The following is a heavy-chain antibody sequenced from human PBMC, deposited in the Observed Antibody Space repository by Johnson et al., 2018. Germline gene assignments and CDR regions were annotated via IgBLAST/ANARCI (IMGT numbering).Heavy chain of an antibody. V-gene: IGHV3-33*01. CDR1: GFSFRNYG. J-gene: IGHJ4*02. CDR2: VWYDEDNK. CDR3: ARDRRYGGGGGCFSKVGEITWFDY. Sequence: QVQLVESGGGVVQPGRSLRLSCAASGFSFRNYGMHWVRHAPGRGLEWVAVVWYDEDNKHYADSVKGRFTISRDNSKNTRVLKMNSLRVEETAVYYCARDRRYGGGGGCFSKVGEITWFDYWGRGTRVAVSS. D-gene: IGHD2-8*02.